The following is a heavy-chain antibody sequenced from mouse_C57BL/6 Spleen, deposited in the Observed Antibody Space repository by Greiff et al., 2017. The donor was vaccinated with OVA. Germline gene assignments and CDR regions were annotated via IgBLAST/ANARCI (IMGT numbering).Heavy chain of an antibody. J-gene: IGHJ1*03. D-gene: IGHD2-3*01. CDR3: ARRGIYERYFDV. CDR2: IDPSDSET. Sequence: VQLQQPGAELVRPGSSVKLSCKASGYTFTSYWMHWVKQRPIQGLEWIGNIDPSDSETHYNQKFKDKATLTVDKSSSTAYMQLSSLTSEDSAVYFCARRGIYERYFDVWGTGTTVTVSS. V-gene: IGHV1-52*01. CDR1: GYTFTSYW.